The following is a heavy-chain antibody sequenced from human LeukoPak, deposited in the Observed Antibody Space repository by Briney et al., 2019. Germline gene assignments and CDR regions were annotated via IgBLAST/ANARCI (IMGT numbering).Heavy chain of an antibody. CDR1: GGSISSYY. V-gene: IGHV4-59*01. CDR2: IYYSGST. D-gene: IGHD4-17*01. J-gene: IGHJ4*02. CDR3: ARHALDYGDYVGRIDY. Sequence: SETLSLTCTVSGGSISSYYWSWIRQPPGKGLEWMGYIYYSGSTNYNYYLKSRVTISVDTYKNKFSLKLSFVPAADTAVYYCARHALDYGDYVGRIDYWGQGTLVTVSS.